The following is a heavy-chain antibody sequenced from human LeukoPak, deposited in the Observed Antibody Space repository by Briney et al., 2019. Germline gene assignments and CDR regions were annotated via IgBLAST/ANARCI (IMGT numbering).Heavy chain of an antibody. J-gene: IGHJ4*02. CDR3: AKGVARFGYGALLDY. Sequence: GGSLRLSCAASGFTFSNYWMSWVRQAPGKGLEWVANIKQDRSEKYYVDSVKGRFTISRDNAKNSLYLQMNSLRTEDTAVYYCAKGVARFGYGALLDYWGQGTLVTVSS. V-gene: IGHV3-7*01. D-gene: IGHD4/OR15-4a*01. CDR2: IKQDRSEK. CDR1: GFTFSNYW.